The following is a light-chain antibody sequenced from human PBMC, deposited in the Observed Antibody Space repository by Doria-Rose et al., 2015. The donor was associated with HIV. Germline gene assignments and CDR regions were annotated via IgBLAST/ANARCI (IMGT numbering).Light chain of an antibody. CDR1: SSNITNNY. J-gene: IGLJ3*02. Sequence: LTQPPSVSAAPGQKVTISCSGSSSNITNNYVSWYQQLPGTAPKLLIYDNNKRPSGIPDRFSASKSATSATLGITGLQTGDEADYYRGAWDSSLSAGVFGGGTKLTVL. V-gene: IGLV1-51*01. CDR2: DNN. CDR3: GAWDSSLSAGV.